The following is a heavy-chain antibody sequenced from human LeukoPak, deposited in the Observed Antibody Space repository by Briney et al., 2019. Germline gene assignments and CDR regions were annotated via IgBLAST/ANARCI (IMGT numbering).Heavy chain of an antibody. J-gene: IGHJ6*03. D-gene: IGHD3-10*01. Sequence: GGSLRLSCAASGFTFSSYWMSWVRQAPGKGLEWVANIKQDGSEKYYVDSVKGRFTISRDNAKNSLYLQMNSLRAEDTAVYYCARGRATMVRGVINYYYYYYMDVWGKGTTVTISS. CDR3: ARGRATMVRGVINYYYYYYMDV. CDR1: GFTFSSYW. V-gene: IGHV3-7*01. CDR2: IKQDGSEK.